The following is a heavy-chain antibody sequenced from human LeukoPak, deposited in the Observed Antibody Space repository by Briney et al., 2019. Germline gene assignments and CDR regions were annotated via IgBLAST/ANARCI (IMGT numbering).Heavy chain of an antibody. V-gene: IGHV1-69*04. J-gene: IGHJ6*02. Sequence: SVKVSCKASGGTFSSYAISWVRQAPGQGLEWMGRIIPILGIANYAQKFQGRVTITADKSTSTAYMELSSLRSEDTAVYYCAREPEPRKDVTGMDVWGQGTTVTVSS. D-gene: IGHD1-14*01. CDR1: GGTFSSYA. CDR3: AREPEPRKDVTGMDV. CDR2: IIPILGIA.